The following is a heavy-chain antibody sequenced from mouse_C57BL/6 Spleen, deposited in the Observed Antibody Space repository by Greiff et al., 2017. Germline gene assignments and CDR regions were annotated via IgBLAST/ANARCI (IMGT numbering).Heavy chain of an antibody. CDR3: GRDYYGTWWYVDV. Sequence: DVHLVESEGGLVQPGSSMKLSCTASGFTFSDYYMAWVRQVPEKGLEWVANINYDGSSTYYLDSLKSRFIISRDNAKNILYLQMSSLKSEDTATYYCGRDYYGTWWYVDVWGTGTTVTVSS. CDR2: INYDGSST. D-gene: IGHD1-1*01. J-gene: IGHJ1*03. CDR1: GFTFSDYY. V-gene: IGHV5-16*01.